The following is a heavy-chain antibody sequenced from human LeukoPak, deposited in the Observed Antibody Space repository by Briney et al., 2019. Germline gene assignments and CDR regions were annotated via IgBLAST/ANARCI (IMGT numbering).Heavy chain of an antibody. V-gene: IGHV3-23*01. CDR1: GFIFRNYA. CDR2: ITGSGDTT. D-gene: IGHD3-9*01. Sequence: SGGSLRLSCAASGFIFRNYAMSWVRQAPGKGLEWVPAITGSGDTTYYADSVKGRFTISRDNSKNTLYVEMNTLRAEDTAVYYCAKWGDYDILTGYYVSDFWGQGTLVTVSS. J-gene: IGHJ4*02. CDR3: AKWGDYDILTGYYVSDF.